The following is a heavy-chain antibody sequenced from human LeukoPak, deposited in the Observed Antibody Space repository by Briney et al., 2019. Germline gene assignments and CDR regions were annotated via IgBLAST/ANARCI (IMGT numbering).Heavy chain of an antibody. D-gene: IGHD2-21*02. Sequence: GASVKVSCKASGYNFTSYYMHWVRQAPGQGLEWMGIINPSGGTTSYAQKFQGRVTVTRDTSTSTVYMELSSLRFEDTAVYYCARDLVVVTGLRTRGSFDIWGQGTMVTVSS. CDR3: ARDLVVVTGLRTRGSFDI. J-gene: IGHJ3*02. CDR1: GYNFTSYY. CDR2: INPSGGTT. V-gene: IGHV1-46*01.